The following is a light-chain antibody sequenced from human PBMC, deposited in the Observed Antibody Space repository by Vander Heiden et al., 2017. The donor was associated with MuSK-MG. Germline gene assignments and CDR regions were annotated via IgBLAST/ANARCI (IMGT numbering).Light chain of an antibody. Sequence: DIQMTQSPSSLSAAVGDRVAIPCRASQGIAYDLGWFQQKPGTAPERLIYAADTLQSGVPTRFSGSGAGTEFTLTISSLQPEDLATYYCLQHNSAWTFGQGTKVEIK. J-gene: IGKJ1*01. CDR3: LQHNSAWT. CDR2: AAD. V-gene: IGKV1-17*01. CDR1: QGIAYD.